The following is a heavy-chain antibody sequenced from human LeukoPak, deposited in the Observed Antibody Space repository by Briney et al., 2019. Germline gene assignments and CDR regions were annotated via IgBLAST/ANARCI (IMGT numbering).Heavy chain of an antibody. D-gene: IGHD3-22*01. V-gene: IGHV4-59*12. J-gene: IGHJ3*02. CDR2: IYYSGST. CDR3: ARISRRRITMIVVGANAFDI. Sequence: PSETLSLTCTVSGGSITNYYWSWIRQPPGKGLEWVGYIYYSGSTNYNPSLKSRVTISVDTSKNQFSLKLSSVTAADTAVYYCARISRRRITMIVVGANAFDIWGQGTMVTVSS. CDR1: GGSITNYY.